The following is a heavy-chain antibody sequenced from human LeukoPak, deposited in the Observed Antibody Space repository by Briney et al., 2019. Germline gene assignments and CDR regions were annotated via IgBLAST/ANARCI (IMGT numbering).Heavy chain of an antibody. J-gene: IGHJ5*02. Sequence: PGGSLRLSCSASGFIFSSYAMHWVRQAPGKGLEYVSAISNDGLNTYYADSVKGRFTISRDNSKNTLFLQMSSLRPEDTAVYYCVKGAASGWYSFYYDPWGQGTLVTVSS. CDR2: ISNDGLNT. CDR3: VKGAASGWYSFYYDP. CDR1: GFIFSSYA. V-gene: IGHV3-64D*09. D-gene: IGHD6-19*01.